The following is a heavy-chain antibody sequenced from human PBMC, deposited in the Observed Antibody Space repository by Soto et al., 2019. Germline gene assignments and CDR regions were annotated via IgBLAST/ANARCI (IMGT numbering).Heavy chain of an antibody. J-gene: IGHJ4*02. CDR3: AGGDSSGWHAQTGEWYPGYDY. CDR2: IVVGSGNT. CDR1: GFTFTSSA. D-gene: IGHD6-19*01. V-gene: IGHV1-58*01. Sequence: GASVKVSCKASGFTFTSSAVQWVRQARGQRLEWIGWIVVGSGNTNYAQKFQERVTITRDMSTSTAYMELSSLRSEDTAVYYCAGGDSSGWHAQTGEWYPGYDYWGQGTLVTVSS.